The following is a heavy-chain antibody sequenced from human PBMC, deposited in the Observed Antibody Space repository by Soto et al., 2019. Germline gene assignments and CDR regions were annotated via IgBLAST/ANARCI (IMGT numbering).Heavy chain of an antibody. D-gene: IGHD6-19*01. CDR2: IYYSGST. J-gene: IGHJ6*02. CDR3: ARDLAVAGNSYYYGMDV. Sequence: QVQLQESGPGLVKPSQTLSLTCTVSGGSISSGGYYWSWIRQHPGKGLEWIGYIYYSGSTYYNPSLKSRVTISVDTSKNQFSLKLSSVTAADTAVYYCARDLAVAGNSYYYGMDVWGQGTTVTVSS. CDR1: GGSISSGGYY. V-gene: IGHV4-31*03.